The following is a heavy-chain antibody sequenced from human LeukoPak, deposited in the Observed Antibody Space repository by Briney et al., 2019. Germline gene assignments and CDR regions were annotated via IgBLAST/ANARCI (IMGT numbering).Heavy chain of an antibody. J-gene: IGHJ4*02. CDR2: ISSSGDTI. CDR1: GFTLSHYY. Sequence: PGGSLRLSCAASGFTLSHYYMTWFRQAPGKGLEWLSCISSSGDTIYYADSVKGRFTVSRDNAENSLYLQVNSLRAEDTAMYYCARQGSEIDYWGQGTLVTVSS. V-gene: IGHV3-11*01. CDR3: ARQGSEIDY.